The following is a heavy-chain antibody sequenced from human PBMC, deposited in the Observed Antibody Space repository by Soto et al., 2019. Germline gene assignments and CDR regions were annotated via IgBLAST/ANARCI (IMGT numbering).Heavy chain of an antibody. J-gene: IGHJ6*02. D-gene: IGHD6-6*01. CDR2: IFYTGKT. Sequence: SETLSLTCSVSGGSISSPDFFWNWIRQSPGKGLEWIGSIFYTGKTYYNPSLKSRLSISVDTAKNQFSLKLSSVTAADTAVYFCARDIAARGRRDYYYYGMDVWGLGTTVTVSS. CDR1: GGSISSPDFF. CDR3: ARDIAARGRRDYYYYGMDV. V-gene: IGHV4-30-4*01.